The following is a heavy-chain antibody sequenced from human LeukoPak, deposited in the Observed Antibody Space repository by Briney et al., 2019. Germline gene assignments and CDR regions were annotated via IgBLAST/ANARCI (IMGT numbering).Heavy chain of an antibody. V-gene: IGHV4-31*03. J-gene: IGHJ3*02. CDR3: ARDGTLPTSTAMVAFDI. CDR1: GGSISSGGYY. Sequence: SQTLPLTCTVSGGSISSGGYYRSWIRQHPGKGLEWIGYIYYSGSTYYNPSLKSRVTISVDTSKNQFSLKLSSVTAADTAVYYCARDGTLPTSTAMVAFDIWGQGTMVTVSS. CDR2: IYYSGST. D-gene: IGHD5-18*01.